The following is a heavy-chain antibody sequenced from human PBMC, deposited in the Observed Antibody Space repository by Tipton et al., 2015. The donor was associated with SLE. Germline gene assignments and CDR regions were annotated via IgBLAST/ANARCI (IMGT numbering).Heavy chain of an antibody. CDR3: ARDRRLIAAPSFWWYFDL. CDR2: IYYSGST. Sequence: TLSLTCSVSGGSINVYYWSWVRQPPGKGLEWIGSIYYSGSTYYNPSLKSRVTISVDTSKNTFSLKLSSVTAADTAVYYCARDRRLIAAPSFWWYFDLWGRGTLVTVSS. D-gene: IGHD6-13*01. J-gene: IGHJ2*01. CDR1: GGSINVYY. V-gene: IGHV4-59*05.